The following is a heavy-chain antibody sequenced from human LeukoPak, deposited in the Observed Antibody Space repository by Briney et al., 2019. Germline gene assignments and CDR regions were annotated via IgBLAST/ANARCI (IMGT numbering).Heavy chain of an antibody. CDR3: ARHIGGRYYYYYMDV. J-gene: IGHJ6*03. D-gene: IGHD3-16*02. V-gene: IGHV4-39*01. Sequence: PSETLSLTCTVSGGSISTSNFYWGWIRQPPGKGLEWIGNIFYSGSTYYSPSLKSRVTISLDTSRNQFSLKLSSVTAADTAVYYCARHIGGRYYYYYMDVWGKGTTVTISS. CDR2: IFYSGST. CDR1: GGSISTSNFY.